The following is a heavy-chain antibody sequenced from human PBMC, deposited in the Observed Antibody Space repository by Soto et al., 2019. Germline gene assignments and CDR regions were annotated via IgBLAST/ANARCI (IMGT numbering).Heavy chain of an antibody. V-gene: IGHV3-23*01. Sequence: PGGSLRLSCAASGFTFSSYAMSWVRQAPGKGLECVSAICGSGCSTYYADSVKGRFTISRDNSKNTLYLQMNILRAEDTAVYYCAKGESGSSIKFIYYYYGMDVWGQGTTVTVSS. CDR1: GFTFSSYA. J-gene: IGHJ6*02. CDR2: ICGSGCST. D-gene: IGHD3-10*01. CDR3: AKGESGSSIKFIYYYYGMDV.